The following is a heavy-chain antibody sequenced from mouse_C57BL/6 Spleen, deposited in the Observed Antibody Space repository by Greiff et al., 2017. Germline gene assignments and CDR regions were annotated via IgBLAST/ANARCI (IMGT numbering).Heavy chain of an antibody. CDR3: ARISTTVVATPAWFAC. CDR2: INPSSGYT. V-gene: IGHV1-4*01. J-gene: IGHJ3*01. D-gene: IGHD1-1*01. CDR1: GYTFTSYT. Sequence: QVQLQQSGAELARPGASVKMSCKASGYTFTSYTMHWVKQRPGQGLEWIGYINPSSGYTKYNQKFKDKATLTADKSSSTAYMQLSSLTSEDSAVYYCARISTTVVATPAWFACWGQGALVTVSA.